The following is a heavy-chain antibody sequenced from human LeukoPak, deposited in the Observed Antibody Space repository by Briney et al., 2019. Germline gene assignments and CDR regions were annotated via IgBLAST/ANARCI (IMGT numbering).Heavy chain of an antibody. CDR3: ARGYYDNSGYLYFDY. J-gene: IGHJ4*02. CDR2: ISSSSSTI. Sequence: GGSLRLSCAAPGFTFSSYSMNWVRQAPGKGLEWVSYISSSSSTIYYADSVKGRFTISRDNAKNSLYLQMNSLRAEDTAVYYCARGYYDNSGYLYFDYWGQGTLVTVSS. V-gene: IGHV3-48*01. CDR1: GFTFSSYS. D-gene: IGHD3-22*01.